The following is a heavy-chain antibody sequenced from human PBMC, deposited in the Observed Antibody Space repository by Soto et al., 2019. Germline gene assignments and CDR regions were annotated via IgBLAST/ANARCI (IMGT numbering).Heavy chain of an antibody. CDR3: AKGLRDFSSRDYVYYYYYGMDV. CDR2: ISGSGGST. CDR1: GFTFISYA. V-gene: IGHV3-23*01. Sequence: EVHLLESGGGLVQPGGSLRLSCAASGFTFISYAMNWVRQAPGKGLEWVSAISGSGGSTYYADSVKGRFTISRDNSKNTLYLQMNSLRAEDTAVYYCAKGLRDFSSRDYVYYYYYGMDVWGQGTTVTVSS. D-gene: IGHD3-3*01. J-gene: IGHJ6*02.